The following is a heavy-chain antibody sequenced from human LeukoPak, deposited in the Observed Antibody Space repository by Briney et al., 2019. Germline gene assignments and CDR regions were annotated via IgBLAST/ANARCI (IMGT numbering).Heavy chain of an antibody. J-gene: IGHJ4*02. D-gene: IGHD2-8*01. Sequence: HPGGSLRLSCEASGFTFSDYSMNWVRQAPGKGLEWVSAISGSGGSTYYADSVKGRFTISRDNSKNTLYLQMNSLRAEDTAVYYCAKDRIVRKDIVLMVYAFWGQGTLVTVSS. CDR1: GFTFSDYS. CDR3: AKDRIVRKDIVLMVYAF. V-gene: IGHV3-23*01. CDR2: ISGSGGST.